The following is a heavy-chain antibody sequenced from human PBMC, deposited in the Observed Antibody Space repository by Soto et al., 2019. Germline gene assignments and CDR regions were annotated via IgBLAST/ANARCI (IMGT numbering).Heavy chain of an antibody. CDR1: GFTFSSYS. CDR2: FRTSGDGGTT. D-gene: IGHD3-10*01. V-gene: IGHV3-23*01. CDR3: AKKVNSGPGSQYFDY. Sequence: LRLSCAASGFTFSSYSMGWVRHAPGKGLEWVSGFRTSGDGGTTYYADSVKGRLTISRDNSKNMLFLQMNSLRAEDTAIYYCAKKVNSGPGSQYFDYWGQGTLVTVSS. J-gene: IGHJ4*02.